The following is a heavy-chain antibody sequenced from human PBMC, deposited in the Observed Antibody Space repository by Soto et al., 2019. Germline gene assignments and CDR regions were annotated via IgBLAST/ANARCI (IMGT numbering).Heavy chain of an antibody. CDR2: IIPIFGTA. Sequence: SVKVSCKASGGTFSSYAISWVRQAPGQGLEWMGGIIPIFGTANYAQKFQGRVTITADESTSTAYMELSSLRSEDTAVYYCARDGPYDDFWSGLMEWYYYGMDVWG. V-gene: IGHV1-69*13. CDR3: ARDGPYDDFWSGLMEWYYYGMDV. CDR1: GGTFSSYA. J-gene: IGHJ6*02. D-gene: IGHD3-3*01.